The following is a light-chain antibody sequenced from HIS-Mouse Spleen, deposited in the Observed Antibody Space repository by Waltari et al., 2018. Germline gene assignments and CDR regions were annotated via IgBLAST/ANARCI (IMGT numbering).Light chain of an antibody. CDR1: SSNTGSNY. V-gene: IGLV1-47*01. Sequence: QSVLTQPPSASGTPGPRVTIPCSGSSSNTGSNYVYWYQQLPGTAPKLLIYRNNQWPSGVPDRFSGSKSGTSASLAISGLRSEDEADYYCAAWDDSLSGPVFGGGTKLTVL. CDR3: AAWDDSLSGPV. CDR2: RNN. J-gene: IGLJ2*01.